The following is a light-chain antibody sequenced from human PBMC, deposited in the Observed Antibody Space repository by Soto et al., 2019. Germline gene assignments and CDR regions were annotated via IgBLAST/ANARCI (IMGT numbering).Light chain of an antibody. Sequence: EIVLTQSPGSLSLSQGERATLSFRASQSVSSSYLAWYQQKPGQAPRLLIYGASSRATGIPDRFSGSGSGTDFTLTISSLQSEDCAIYYCQQYGSSGTFGQGTKVDIK. V-gene: IGKV3-20*01. CDR1: QSVSSSY. J-gene: IGKJ1*01. CDR3: QQYGSSGT. CDR2: GAS.